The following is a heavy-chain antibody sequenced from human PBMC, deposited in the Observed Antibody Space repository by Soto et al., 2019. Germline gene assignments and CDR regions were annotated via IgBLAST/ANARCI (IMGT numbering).Heavy chain of an antibody. J-gene: IGHJ6*03. Sequence: GGSLRLSCAASGFTFSSYSMNWVRQAPGKGLEWVSSISSSSSYIYYADSVKGRFTISRDNAKNSLYLQMNSLRAEDTAVYYCARGDLYCSSTSCYDYYYMDVWGKGTTVTVSS. CDR3: ARGDLYCSSTSCYDYYYMDV. CDR1: GFTFSSYS. V-gene: IGHV3-21*01. D-gene: IGHD2-2*01. CDR2: ISSSSSYI.